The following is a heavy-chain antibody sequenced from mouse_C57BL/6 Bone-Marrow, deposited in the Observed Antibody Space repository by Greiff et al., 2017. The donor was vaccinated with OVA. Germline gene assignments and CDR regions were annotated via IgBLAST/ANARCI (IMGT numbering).Heavy chain of an antibody. V-gene: IGHV1-22*01. J-gene: IGHJ2*01. Sequence: VQLKESGPELVKPGASVKMSCKASGYTFTDYNMHWVKQSHGKSLEWIGYINPNNGGTSYNQKFKGKATLTVNKSSSTAYMELRSLTSEDSAVYYCARLRPYYFDYWGQGTTLTVSS. D-gene: IGHD2-12*01. CDR3: ARLRPYYFDY. CDR2: INPNNGGT. CDR1: GYTFTDYN.